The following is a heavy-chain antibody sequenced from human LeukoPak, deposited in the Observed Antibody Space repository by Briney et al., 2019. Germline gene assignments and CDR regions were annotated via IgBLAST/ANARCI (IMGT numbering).Heavy chain of an antibody. CDR1: GYTFTSYA. D-gene: IGHD6-13*01. J-gene: IGHJ4*02. CDR3: ARDLAAESAPSSSWFTFDY. CDR2: INAGNGNT. V-gene: IGHV1-3*01. Sequence: ASVKVSCKASGYTFTSYAMHWVRQAPGQRLEWMGWINAGNGNTKYSQKFQGRVTITRDTSASTAYMELSSLRSEDTAVYYCARDLAAESAPSSSWFTFDYWGQGTLVTVSS.